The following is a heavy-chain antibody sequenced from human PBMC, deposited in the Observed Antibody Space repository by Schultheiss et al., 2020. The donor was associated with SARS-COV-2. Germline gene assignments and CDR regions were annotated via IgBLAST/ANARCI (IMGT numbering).Heavy chain of an antibody. V-gene: IGHV4-39*01. CDR2: IYYSGST. J-gene: IGHJ4*02. D-gene: IGHD6-19*01. Sequence: RLPPGKGLECIGSIYYSGSTYYSPSLKSRVTISVDKSKNQFSLKLSSVTAADTAVYYCARRAYSSGWGFDYWGQGTLVTVSS. CDR3: ARRAYSSGWGFDY.